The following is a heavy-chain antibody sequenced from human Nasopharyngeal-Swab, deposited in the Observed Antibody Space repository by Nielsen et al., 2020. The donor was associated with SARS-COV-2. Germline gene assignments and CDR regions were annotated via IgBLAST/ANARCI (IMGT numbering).Heavy chain of an antibody. Sequence: LRLSCAASGFTFSSYGMHWVRQAPGRGLEWVAVISYDGSNKYYADSVKGRFTISRDNSKNTLYLQMNSLRADDTAVYYCAKDPSIVVVTAEYFQHWGQGTLVTVSS. CDR3: AKDPSIVVVTAEYFQH. D-gene: IGHD2-21*02. CDR2: ISYDGSNK. V-gene: IGHV3-30*18. CDR1: GFTFSSYG. J-gene: IGHJ1*01.